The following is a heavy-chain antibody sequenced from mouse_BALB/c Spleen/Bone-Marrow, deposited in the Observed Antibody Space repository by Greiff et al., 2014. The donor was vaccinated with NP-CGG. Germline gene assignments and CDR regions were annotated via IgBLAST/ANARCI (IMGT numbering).Heavy chain of an antibody. V-gene: IGHV4-1*02. J-gene: IGHJ2*01. Sequence: EVQLQQSGGGLVQPGGSLKLSCAASGFDFSRYWMSWVRQAPGKGLEWIGEINPDSSTINYTPSLKDKFIISRDNAKNTLYLQMSKVRSEDTALYYCARLGYYGYFDYWGQGTTLTVSS. CDR1: GFDFSRYW. D-gene: IGHD2-3*01. CDR3: ARLGYYGYFDY. CDR2: INPDSSTI.